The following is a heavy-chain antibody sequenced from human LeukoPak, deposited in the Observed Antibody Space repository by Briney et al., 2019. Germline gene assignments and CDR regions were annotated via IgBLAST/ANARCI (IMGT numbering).Heavy chain of an antibody. CDR3: SRELAWGPADY. Sequence: SQTLSLTCAISGDSVSSNSAAWGCSRPSPSRGLEWRGSTSYRSRSYNNYALSIKSRMTINPDSSKMKASLQLDSVTPLDTAVYYCSRELAWGPADYWGQGTLVTVSS. CDR1: GDSVSSNSAA. V-gene: IGHV6-1*01. J-gene: IGHJ4*02. D-gene: IGHD7-27*01. CDR2: TSYRSRSYN.